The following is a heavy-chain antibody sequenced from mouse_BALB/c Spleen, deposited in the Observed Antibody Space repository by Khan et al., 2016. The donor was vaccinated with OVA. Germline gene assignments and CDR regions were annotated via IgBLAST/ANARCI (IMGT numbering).Heavy chain of an antibody. CDR2: ISSDGDYT. D-gene: IGHD2-1*01. J-gene: IGHJ3*01. CDR3: ARSPYGNIAY. V-gene: IGHV5-9-3*01. CDR1: GFTFSTYA. Sequence: EVELVESGGGLVKPGGSLKLSCAASGFTFSTYAMSWVCQTPEKRLEWVATISSDGDYTYFPDNVTGRFTISRDIAKNTLCLQMTSLRSEDTAMYYCARSPYGNIAYWGQGTLVTVSA.